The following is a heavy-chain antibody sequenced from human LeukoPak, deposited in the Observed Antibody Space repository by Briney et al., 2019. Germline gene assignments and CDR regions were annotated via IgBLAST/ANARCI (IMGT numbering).Heavy chain of an antibody. D-gene: IGHD6-19*01. CDR1: GFTFSTYS. CDR3: ARTRDSSGCFDL. J-gene: IGHJ5*02. Sequence: GGSLRLSCSASGFTFSTYSMNWVRQAPGKGLEWFSSISTGSTYIFYGDSVKGRFTISRDNADNSLYLQMNSLRAEDTAAYYCARTRDSSGCFDLWGQGTLVTVSS. CDR2: ISTGSTYI. V-gene: IGHV3-21*01.